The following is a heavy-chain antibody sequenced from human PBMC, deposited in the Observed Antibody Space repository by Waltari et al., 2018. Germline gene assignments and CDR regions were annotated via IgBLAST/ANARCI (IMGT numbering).Heavy chain of an antibody. J-gene: IGHJ4*02. CDR1: GYSISSGYY. Sequence: QVQLQESGPGLVKPSENLSLTCAVSGYSISSGYYWGWIRQPPGKVLEWNGSIYHSGSTYYNPSLKSRVTISVDTSKNQFSLKLSSVTAADTAVYYCARLLSSGWYLVDYWGQGTLVTVSS. CDR2: IYHSGST. CDR3: ARLLSSGWYLVDY. D-gene: IGHD6-19*01. V-gene: IGHV4-38-2*01.